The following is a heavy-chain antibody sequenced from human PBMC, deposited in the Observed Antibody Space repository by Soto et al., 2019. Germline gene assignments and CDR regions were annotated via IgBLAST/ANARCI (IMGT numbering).Heavy chain of an antibody. CDR2: ISYDGSNK. D-gene: IGHD6-13*01. CDR3: AKGVDGAADYGMDV. J-gene: IGHJ6*02. Sequence: QVQLVESGGGVVQPGRSLRLSCAASGFTFSTYGMHWVRQAPGKGLEWVAVISYDGSNKYYADSVKGRFTISRDNSKNTLYLQMNSLRAEDTAVYYCAKGVDGAADYGMDVWGQGTTVTVSS. CDR1: GFTFSTYG. V-gene: IGHV3-30*18.